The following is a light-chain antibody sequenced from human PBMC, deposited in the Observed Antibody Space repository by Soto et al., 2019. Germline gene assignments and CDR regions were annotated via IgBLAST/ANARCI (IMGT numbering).Light chain of an antibody. J-gene: IGKJ1*01. CDR3: QQYGSSPT. Sequence: EIVFTQSPGTLSLSPGERVTLSCRASQSLSSGYLAWYQQKFGQAPRLLIYDASRRATGIPGRFSGSGSGTDFTLTINRLEPEDFAVYYCQQYGSSPTFGLGTKVDIK. V-gene: IGKV3-20*01. CDR2: DAS. CDR1: QSLSSGY.